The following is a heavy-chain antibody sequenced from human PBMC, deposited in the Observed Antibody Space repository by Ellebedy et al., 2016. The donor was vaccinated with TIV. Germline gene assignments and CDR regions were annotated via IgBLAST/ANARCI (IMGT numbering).Heavy chain of an antibody. CDR1: GYTFTSYY. V-gene: IGHV1-46*01. CDR2: INPSGGST. CDR3: AREETIVVLPAALDY. D-gene: IGHD2-2*01. Sequence: ASVTVSCKASGYTFTSYYMHWVRQAPGQGFEWMGIINPSGGSTTYAQKFQGRVTMTRDTSTSTVYMELSSLTSEDTAVYYCAREETIVVLPAALDYWGQGTLVTVSS. J-gene: IGHJ4*02.